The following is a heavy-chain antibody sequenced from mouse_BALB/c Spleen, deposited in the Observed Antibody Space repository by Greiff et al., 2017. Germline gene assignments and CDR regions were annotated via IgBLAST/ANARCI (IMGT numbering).Heavy chain of an antibody. D-gene: IGHD1-1*01. CDR2: IWSGGST. CDR3: ARNLHYGSSRYFDV. V-gene: IGHV2-4-1*01. Sequence: VHLVESGPGLVQPSQSLSITCTVSGFSLTSYGVHWVRQSPGKGLEWLGVIWSGGSTDYNAAFISRLSISKDNSKSQVFFKMNSLQADDTAIYYCARNLHYGSSRYFDVWGAGTTVTVSS. CDR1: GFSLTSYG. J-gene: IGHJ1*01.